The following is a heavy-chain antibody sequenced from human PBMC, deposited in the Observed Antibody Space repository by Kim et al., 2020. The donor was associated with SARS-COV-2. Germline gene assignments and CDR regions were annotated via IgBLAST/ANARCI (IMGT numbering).Heavy chain of an antibody. CDR3: AREPQAAAADPTSSPPDY. D-gene: IGHD6-13*01. CDR1: GYTFTSYY. Sequence: ASVKVSCKASGYTFTSYYMHWVRQAPGQGLEWMGIINPSGGSTSYAQKFQGRVTMTRDTSTSTVYMELSSLRSEDTAVYYCAREPQAAAADPTSSPPDYWGQGTLVTVSS. V-gene: IGHV1-46*01. J-gene: IGHJ4*02. CDR2: INPSGGST.